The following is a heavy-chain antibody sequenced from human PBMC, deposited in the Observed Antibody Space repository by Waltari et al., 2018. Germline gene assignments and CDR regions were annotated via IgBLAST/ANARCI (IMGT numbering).Heavy chain of an antibody. V-gene: IGHV1-69*12. J-gene: IGHJ4*02. CDR1: GGTFSSYA. CDR3: ARDGGDGYNPYYFDY. CDR2: IIPIFGTA. Sequence: QVQLVQSGAEVKKPGSSVKVSCKASGGTFSSYAISWARQATGQGLEWMGGIIPIFGTANYAQKFQGRVTITADESTSTAYMELSSLRSEDTAVYYCARDGGDGYNPYYFDYWGQGTLVTVSS. D-gene: IGHD5-12*01.